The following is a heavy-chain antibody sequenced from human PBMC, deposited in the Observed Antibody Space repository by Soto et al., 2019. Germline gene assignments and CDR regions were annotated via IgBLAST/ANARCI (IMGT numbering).Heavy chain of an antibody. CDR3: ARGRYYGSTRGGREYY. Sequence: SETLSLTCAVYGGSFSGYYWSWIRQPPGKGLEWIGEINHSGSTNYNPSLKSRVTISVDTSKNQFSLKLSSVTAADTAVYYCARGRYYGSTRGGREYYWGQGTLVTVSS. D-gene: IGHD3-10*01. V-gene: IGHV4-34*01. J-gene: IGHJ4*02. CDR1: GGSFSGYY. CDR2: INHSGST.